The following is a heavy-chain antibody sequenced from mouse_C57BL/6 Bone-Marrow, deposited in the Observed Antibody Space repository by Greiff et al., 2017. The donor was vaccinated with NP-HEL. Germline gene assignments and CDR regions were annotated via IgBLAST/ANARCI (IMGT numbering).Heavy chain of an antibody. V-gene: IGHV5-12*01. D-gene: IGHD1-1*01. CDR2: ISNGGGST. CDR1: GFTFSDYY. Sequence: VQLKESGGGLVQPGGSLKLSCAASGFTFSDYYMYWVRQTPEKRLEWVAYISNGGGSTYYPDTVKGRFTLSRDNAKNTLYLQMSRLKSEDTAMYYCARPPPFMTTVVATYWYFDVWGTGTTVTVSS. J-gene: IGHJ1*03. CDR3: ARPPPFMTTVVATYWYFDV.